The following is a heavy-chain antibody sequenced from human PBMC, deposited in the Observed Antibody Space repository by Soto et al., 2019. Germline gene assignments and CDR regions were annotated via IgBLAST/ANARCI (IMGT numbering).Heavy chain of an antibody. J-gene: IGHJ4*02. V-gene: IGHV3-33*08. CDR1: LFTFSSYA. CDR2: IWYDGSNK. D-gene: IGHD3-10*01. CDR3: ARQGMPRGGVASDQVNFDC. Sequence: GGSLRLSGSASLFTFSSYAMHWGRQSPGKEVECVAVIWYDGSNKYYADSVKGLFTISRDNSKNTLYLQMNSLRAEDTAVYYCARQGMPRGGVASDQVNFDCWGQGTLVTVSS.